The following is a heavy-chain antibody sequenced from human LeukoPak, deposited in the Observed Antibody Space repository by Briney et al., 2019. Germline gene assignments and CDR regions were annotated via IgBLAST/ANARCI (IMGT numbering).Heavy chain of an antibody. Sequence: GGSLRLSCVGSAFTFSEYSMSWIRQAPGRELEWISSITESGGTEYFADSVKGRFSISRDNAKSALYLQMNSLRAEDTAVYYCARPPEGYSYGFYFGHWGQGAPVIVSS. V-gene: IGHV3-11*01. J-gene: IGHJ4*02. D-gene: IGHD5-18*01. CDR2: ITESGGTE. CDR1: AFTFSEYS. CDR3: ARPPEGYSYGFYFGH.